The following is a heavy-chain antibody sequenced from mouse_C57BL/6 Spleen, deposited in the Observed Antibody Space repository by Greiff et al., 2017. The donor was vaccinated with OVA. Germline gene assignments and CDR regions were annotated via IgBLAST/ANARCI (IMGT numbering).Heavy chain of an antibody. J-gene: IGHJ2*01. CDR3: ARDGEFDYYGSLYYFDY. CDR1: GYSITSGYY. CDR2: ISYDGSN. V-gene: IGHV3-6*01. Sequence: EVKLMESGPGLVKPSQSLSLTCSVTGYSITSGYYWNWIRQFPGNKLEWMGYISYDGSNNYNPYLKNRISITRDTTKNQVFLKLNSVTTEDTATYYCARDGEFDYYGSLYYFDYWGQGTTLTVSS. D-gene: IGHD1-1*01.